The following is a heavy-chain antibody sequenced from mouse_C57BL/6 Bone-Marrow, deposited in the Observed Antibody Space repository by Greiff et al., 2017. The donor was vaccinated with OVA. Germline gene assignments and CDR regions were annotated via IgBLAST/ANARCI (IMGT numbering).Heavy chain of an antibody. V-gene: IGHV14-3*01. Sequence: VQLQQSVAELVRPGASVKLSCTASGFNIKNTYMHWVKQRPEQGLEWIGRIDPANGNTKYAPKFQGKATITADTSSNTAYLQLSSLTSDDTAIYYCARGITTVSRALWYFDVWGTGTTVTVSS. J-gene: IGHJ1*03. CDR1: GFNIKNTY. CDR3: ARGITTVSRALWYFDV. CDR2: IDPANGNT. D-gene: IGHD1-1*01.